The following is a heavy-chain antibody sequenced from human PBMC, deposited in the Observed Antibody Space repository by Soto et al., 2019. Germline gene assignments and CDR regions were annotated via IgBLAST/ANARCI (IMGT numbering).Heavy chain of an antibody. CDR3: ASQGHIVVVSAVVAFDI. CDR1: GGTFSSYA. D-gene: IGHD2-21*02. CDR2: IIPIFGTA. V-gene: IGHV1-69*06. J-gene: IGHJ3*02. Sequence: QVQLVQSGAEVKKPGSSVKVSCKASGGTFSSYAISWVRQAPGQGLEWMGGIIPIFGTANYAQKFQGRVTITADKSTSAAYMELSRLRSEDPAVYYCASQGHIVVVSAVVAFDIWGQGTMVTVSS.